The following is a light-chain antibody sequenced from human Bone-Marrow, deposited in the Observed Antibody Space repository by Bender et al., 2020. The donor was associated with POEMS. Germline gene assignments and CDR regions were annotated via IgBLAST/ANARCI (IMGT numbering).Light chain of an antibody. CDR3: SSYTTTTLEV. CDR2: DVS. V-gene: IGLV2-14*01. Sequence: QSALPQPASVSGSPGQSITISCTGPSSDVGGYNSVSWYQQHPGKAPKLMIYDVSNRPSGVSDRFSGSKSGNTASLTISGLQAEDEAEYYCSSYTTTTLEVFGGGTKLTVL. CDR1: SSDVGGYNS. J-gene: IGLJ2*01.